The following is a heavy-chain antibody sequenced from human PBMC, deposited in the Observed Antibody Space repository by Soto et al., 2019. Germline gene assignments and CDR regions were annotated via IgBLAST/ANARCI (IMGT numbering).Heavy chain of an antibody. CDR3: ARRATAMVNLDY. CDR1: GFTFISYE. D-gene: IGHD5-18*01. Sequence: GGSLRLSCAASGFTFISYEMNWVRQAPGKGLEWVSYISSSGSTIYYADSVKGRFTISRDNAKNSLYLQMNSLRAEDTAVYYCARRATAMVNLDYWGQGTLVTVSS. V-gene: IGHV3-48*03. CDR2: ISSSGSTI. J-gene: IGHJ4*02.